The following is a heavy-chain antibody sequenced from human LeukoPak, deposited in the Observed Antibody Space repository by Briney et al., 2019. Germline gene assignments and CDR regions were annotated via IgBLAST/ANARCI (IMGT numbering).Heavy chain of an antibody. CDR3: ARLGGPAAVDY. Sequence: TPETLSLTCTVSGASIRSYYWSWIRQPPGRGLEWIGYMYNSGSTYYNPSLKSRVTISGDTSKNQFSLKLTSVTAADTAVYYCARLGGPAAVDYWGQGTLVTVSS. CDR1: GASIRSYY. CDR2: MYNSGST. V-gene: IGHV4-59*01. J-gene: IGHJ4*02. D-gene: IGHD2-2*01.